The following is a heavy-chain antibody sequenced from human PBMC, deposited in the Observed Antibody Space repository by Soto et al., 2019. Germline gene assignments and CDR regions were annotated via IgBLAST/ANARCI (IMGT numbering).Heavy chain of an antibody. CDR1: GGSISSYY. Sequence: PSETLSLTCTVSGGSISSYYWSWIRQPPGKGLEWIGYIYYSGSTNYNPSLKSRVTISVDTSKNQFSLKLSSVTAADTAVYYCARAPGYCSGGSCYRHGSYGMDVWGQGTTVTV. CDR2: IYYSGST. CDR3: ARAPGYCSGGSCYRHGSYGMDV. D-gene: IGHD2-15*01. J-gene: IGHJ6*02. V-gene: IGHV4-59*01.